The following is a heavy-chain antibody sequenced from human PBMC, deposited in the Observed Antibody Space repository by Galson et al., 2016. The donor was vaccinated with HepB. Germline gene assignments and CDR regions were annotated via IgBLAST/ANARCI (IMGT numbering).Heavy chain of an antibody. J-gene: IGHJ5*02. D-gene: IGHD1-26*01. Sequence: SVKVSCKASGHTFSSYYMHWVRQAPGQGLEWMGIINPNGSSASYAQQFQGRVTMTRDTSTSTLYMELSSLRSEDTAVYYCAREIAKMYWFDPWGQGTLVTVSS. V-gene: IGHV1-46*01. CDR3: AREIAKMYWFDP. CDR2: INPNGSSA. CDR1: GHTFSSYY.